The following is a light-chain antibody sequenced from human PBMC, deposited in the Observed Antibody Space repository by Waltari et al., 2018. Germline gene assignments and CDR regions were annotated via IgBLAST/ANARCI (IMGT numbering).Light chain of an antibody. V-gene: IGKV1-9*01. J-gene: IGKJ5*01. Sequence: DIQLTQSPSFLSASVGDRVTITCRASQGISSYLAWYQQKPGRAPKILIYSSSTLQSWVPSRFSGSGSGTEFTLTISSLQPEDFATYYCQKLNSYPPTTFGQGTRLEIK. CDR3: QKLNSYPPTT. CDR1: QGISSY. CDR2: SSS.